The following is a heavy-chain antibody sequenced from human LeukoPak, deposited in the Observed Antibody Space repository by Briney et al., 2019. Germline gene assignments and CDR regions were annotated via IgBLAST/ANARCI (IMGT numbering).Heavy chain of an antibody. Sequence: GGSLRLSCAASGFTFSNYEMNWVRQAPGKGLEWVSYISSSGSTIYYADSVKGRFTISRDNAKNSLYLQMNSLRAEDTAVYYCARDPGGYQRGWFDPWGQGTLVTVSS. D-gene: IGHD6-25*01. J-gene: IGHJ5*02. CDR3: ARDPGGYQRGWFDP. V-gene: IGHV3-48*03. CDR2: ISSSGSTI. CDR1: GFTFSNYE.